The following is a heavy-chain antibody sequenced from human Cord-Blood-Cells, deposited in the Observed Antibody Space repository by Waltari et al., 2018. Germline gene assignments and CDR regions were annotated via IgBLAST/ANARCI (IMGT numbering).Heavy chain of an antibody. J-gene: IGHJ4*02. D-gene: IGHD6-19*01. Sequence: QLQLQESGPGLAKPSETLSLTCTVSGGSLSSSSYYWGWIRQPPGKGLEWIGSIYYSGSTYYNPSLKRRVTISVDTSKNQFSLKLSSVTAADTAVYYCARTVSGWYGYWGQGTLVTVSS. CDR3: ARTVSGWYGY. V-gene: IGHV4-39*01. CDR1: GGSLSSSSYY. CDR2: IYYSGST.